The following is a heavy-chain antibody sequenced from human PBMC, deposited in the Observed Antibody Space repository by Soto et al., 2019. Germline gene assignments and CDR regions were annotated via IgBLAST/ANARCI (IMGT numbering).Heavy chain of an antibody. Sequence: SETLSLTCAVSGGSISSGGYSWSWIRQPPGKGLEWIGYTYHSGSTYYNPSLKSRVTISVDRSKNQFSLKLSSVTAADTAVYYCARGRYGSGSYFDYWGQGTLVTVSS. CDR1: GGSISSGGYS. D-gene: IGHD3-10*01. J-gene: IGHJ4*02. CDR2: TYHSGST. CDR3: ARGRYGSGSYFDY. V-gene: IGHV4-30-2*01.